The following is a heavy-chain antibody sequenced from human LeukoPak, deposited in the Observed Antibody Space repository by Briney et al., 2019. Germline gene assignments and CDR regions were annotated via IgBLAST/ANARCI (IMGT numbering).Heavy chain of an antibody. CDR3: ARDREYWYFDL. Sequence: SETLPLTCTVSGDSISSYYWSWIRQPPGKGLEWIGYIYYSGSTNYNPSLKSRVTISVDTSKNQFSLKLTSVTAADTAVYYCARDREYWYFDLWGRGTLVTVSS. CDR2: IYYSGST. J-gene: IGHJ2*01. D-gene: IGHD3-10*01. V-gene: IGHV4-59*01. CDR1: GDSISSYY.